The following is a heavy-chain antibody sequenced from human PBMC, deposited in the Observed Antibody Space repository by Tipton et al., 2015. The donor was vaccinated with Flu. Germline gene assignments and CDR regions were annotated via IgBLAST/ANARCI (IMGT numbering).Heavy chain of an antibody. CDR2: IYHNGST. CDR3: ARRGDYLIDK. Sequence: TLSLTCTVSGDSMRRDYFWGWIRQAPGKGLEWIGSIYHNGSTYYNPSLESRFIMSVDTSKNEFSLKVTSVTAADTALYYCARRGDYLIDKWGQGTLVTVSS. CDR1: GDSMRRDYF. D-gene: IGHD4-17*01. J-gene: IGHJ4*02. V-gene: IGHV4-38-2*02.